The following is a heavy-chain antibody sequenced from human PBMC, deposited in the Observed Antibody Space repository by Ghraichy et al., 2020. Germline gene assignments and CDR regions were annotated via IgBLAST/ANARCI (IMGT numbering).Heavy chain of an antibody. D-gene: IGHD3-10*01. CDR3: AKPVPEGFGSWDI. CDR1: GFTFSNYA. V-gene: IGHV3-23*01. J-gene: IGHJ3*02. Sequence: GGSLRLSCAASGFTFSNYAMSWVRQAPGKGLEWVSTIGGSGGSTSYAYSVKGRFTISIDNSKNTLYLQLNSLRAGDTAVYYWAKPVPEGFGSWDIWGQGTMVTVSS. CDR2: IGGSGGST.